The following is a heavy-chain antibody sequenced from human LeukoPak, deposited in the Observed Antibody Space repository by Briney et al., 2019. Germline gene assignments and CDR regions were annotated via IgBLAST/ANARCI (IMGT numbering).Heavy chain of an antibody. CDR3: FYGSGSYYLTTIDY. CDR2: IYYSAST. J-gene: IGHJ4*02. V-gene: IGHV4-39*01. CDR1: GGSISSSSYY. D-gene: IGHD3-10*01. Sequence: PSDTLSLTCTVSGGSISSSSYYWGWIRQPPGKGLEWIANIYYSASTYYSPSLKSRVTISVDTSKNQFSLKMSSVTAADTAVYYCFYGSGSYYLTTIDYWGQGTPVSVSS.